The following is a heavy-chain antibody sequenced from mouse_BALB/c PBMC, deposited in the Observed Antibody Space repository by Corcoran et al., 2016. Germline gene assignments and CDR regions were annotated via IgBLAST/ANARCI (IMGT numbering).Heavy chain of an antibody. Sequence: QIQLVQSGPELKKPGETVKISCKASGYTFTNYGMNWVKQAPGKGLKWMGWINTYTGEPTYADDFKGRFAFSLETAASTAYLQINNLKNEDTATYFCARSGLYYAMDYWGQGTSVTVSS. CDR1: GYTFTNYG. J-gene: IGHJ4*01. V-gene: IGHV9-3-1*01. D-gene: IGHD3-3*01. CDR3: ARSGLYYAMDY. CDR2: INTYTGEP.